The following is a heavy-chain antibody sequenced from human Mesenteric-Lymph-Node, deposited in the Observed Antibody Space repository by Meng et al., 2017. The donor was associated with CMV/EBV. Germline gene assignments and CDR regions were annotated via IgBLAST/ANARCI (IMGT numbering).Heavy chain of an antibody. Sequence: QVQMVQPRAELGKPGASVMVSCKASGYTFTDFYIHWVRQAPGKGLEWMGRINPNSGVSNSAQNFQGRVTMTRDTSISTAYMELGRLTSDDTAVYYCARDNVNPEGFDPWGQGTLVTVSS. D-gene: IGHD2/OR15-2a*01. CDR3: ARDNVNPEGFDP. CDR2: INPNSGVS. CDR1: GYTFTDFY. J-gene: IGHJ5*02. V-gene: IGHV1-2*06.